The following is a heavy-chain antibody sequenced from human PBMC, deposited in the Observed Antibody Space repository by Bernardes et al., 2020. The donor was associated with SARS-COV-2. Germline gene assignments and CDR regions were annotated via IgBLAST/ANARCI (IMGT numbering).Heavy chain of an antibody. V-gene: IGHV3-48*03. D-gene: IGHD5-18*01. Sequence: SLSLSCAASGFTFRSSVMNWVRQAPGQGLEWVSYISTGGSTKYHADSVKGRFTISRDNAKNSLYLQMNSLRAEDTAVYYCAREDTYGFDSWGQGTLVTVSS. CDR2: ISTGGSTK. CDR3: AREDTYGFDS. J-gene: IGHJ4*02. CDR1: GFTFRSSV.